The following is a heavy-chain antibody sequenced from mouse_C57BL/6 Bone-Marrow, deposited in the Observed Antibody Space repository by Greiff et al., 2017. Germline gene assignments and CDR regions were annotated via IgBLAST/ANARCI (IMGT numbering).Heavy chain of an antibody. J-gene: IGHJ4*01. CDR2: IYPGSGST. V-gene: IGHV1-55*01. Sequence: QVQLQQPGAELVKPGASVKMSCKASGYTFTSYWITWVKQRPGQGLEWIGDIYPGSGSTNYNEKFKSKATLTVDTSSSTAYMQLSSLTSEDSAVYYCATGYYGNPYAMDYWGQGTSGTVSS. D-gene: IGHD2-1*01. CDR3: ATGYYGNPYAMDY. CDR1: GYTFTSYW.